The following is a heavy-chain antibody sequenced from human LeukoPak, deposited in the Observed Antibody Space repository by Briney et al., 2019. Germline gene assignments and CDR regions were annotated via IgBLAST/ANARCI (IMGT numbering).Heavy chain of an antibody. CDR2: MYSGGTT. D-gene: IGHD3-10*01. V-gene: IGHV3-66*04. CDR3: ARLEVARGVMLGLGV. J-gene: IGHJ6*02. CDR1: GFDVSSSY. Sequence: GGSLRLSCAVSGFDVSSSYVNWVRQAPGKGLERVAVMYSGGTTYYSDSVKGRFTISRDNSKNTVSLQINSLRVEDTAMYYCARLEVARGVMLGLGVWGQGTTVTVSS.